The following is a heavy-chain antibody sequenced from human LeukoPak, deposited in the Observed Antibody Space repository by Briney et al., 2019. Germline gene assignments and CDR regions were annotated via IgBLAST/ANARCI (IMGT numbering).Heavy chain of an antibody. V-gene: IGHV5-51*01. CDR3: ARPVVGYCSGGTCHIRYFQH. D-gene: IGHD2-15*01. CDR2: IYPGDSDT. Sequence: GESLKISCKGSGYSFSTYWIGWVRQMPGKGLEWKGIIYPGDSDTRYSPSFQGQVTISADKSISTAHLQWSSLKASDTAMYYCARPVVGYCSGGTCHIRYFQHWGQGTLVTVSS. J-gene: IGHJ1*01. CDR1: GYSFSTYW.